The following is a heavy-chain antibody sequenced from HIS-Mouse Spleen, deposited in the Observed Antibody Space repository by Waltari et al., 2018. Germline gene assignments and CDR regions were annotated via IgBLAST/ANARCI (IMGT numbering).Heavy chain of an antibody. Sequence: QLQLQESGPGLVKPSETLSLTCPVSGVSIRSSSFYWGWIRQPPGKGLEWIGSIYYSGSTYYNPSLKSRVTISVDTSKNQFSLKLSSVTAADTAVYYCAREIPYSSSWYDWYFDLWGRGTLVTVSS. V-gene: IGHV4-39*07. CDR2: IYYSGST. J-gene: IGHJ2*01. CDR1: GVSIRSSSFY. CDR3: AREIPYSSSWYDWYFDL. D-gene: IGHD6-13*01.